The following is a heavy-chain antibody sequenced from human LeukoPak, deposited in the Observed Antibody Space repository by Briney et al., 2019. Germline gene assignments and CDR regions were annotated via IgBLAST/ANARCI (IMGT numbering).Heavy chain of an antibody. CDR2: ISSSSSYI. CDR1: GFTFSSYS. CDR3: ARDLYCSSTSCYYYGMDV. V-gene: IGHV3-21*01. Sequence: GGSLRLSCAASGFTFSSYSMMWVRQAPGKGLEWVSSISSSSSYIYYADSVKGRFTISRDNAKNSLCLQMNSLRAEDTAVYYCARDLYCSSTSCYYYGMDVWGQGTTVTVSS. J-gene: IGHJ6*02. D-gene: IGHD2-2*01.